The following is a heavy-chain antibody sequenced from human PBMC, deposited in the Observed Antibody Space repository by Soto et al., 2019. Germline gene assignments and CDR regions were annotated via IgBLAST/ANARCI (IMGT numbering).Heavy chain of an antibody. D-gene: IGHD1-7*01. V-gene: IGHV4-31*03. Sequence: SETLSLTCTVSGDSISGGNYYWTWIRQHPGRGLEWIGYIYYTGTTHYSPSLQSRVTMSVDTSKNQISLTSDDTAVYYCTRAGASDWNYVSTSSWGQGTLVTVSS. J-gene: IGHJ4*02. CDR1: GDSISGGNYY. CDR2: IYYTGTT. CDR3: TRAGASDWNYVSTSS.